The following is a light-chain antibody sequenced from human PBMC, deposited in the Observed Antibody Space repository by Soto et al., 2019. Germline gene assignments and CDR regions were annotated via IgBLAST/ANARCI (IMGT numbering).Light chain of an antibody. CDR3: SSYLTTNDLGV. CDR2: EVT. V-gene: IGLV2-14*01. Sequence: QSALTQPASVSGSPGQSITISCTGTSSDFATYNTVSWYQHHPGKAPKLLIYEVTNRPSGVSDRFSGSKSGNTASLTISGLQPEDEADYYCSSYLTTNDLGVFGGGTKLTVL. CDR1: SSDFATYNT. J-gene: IGLJ3*02.